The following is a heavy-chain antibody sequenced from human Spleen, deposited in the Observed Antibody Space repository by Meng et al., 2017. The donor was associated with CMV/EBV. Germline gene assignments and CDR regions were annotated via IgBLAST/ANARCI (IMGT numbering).Heavy chain of an antibody. Sequence: GGSLRLSCAASGFTFSSYWMSWVRQAPGKGLEWVANIKQDGSEKYYVDSVKGRFTISRDNATNSLFLQMNTLRAEDTAVYYCARVYYDSTNYYFSFGYWGQGTLVTVSS. D-gene: IGHD3-22*01. CDR3: ARVYYDSTNYYFSFGY. CDR1: GFTFSSYW. V-gene: IGHV3-7*01. CDR2: IKQDGSEK. J-gene: IGHJ4*02.